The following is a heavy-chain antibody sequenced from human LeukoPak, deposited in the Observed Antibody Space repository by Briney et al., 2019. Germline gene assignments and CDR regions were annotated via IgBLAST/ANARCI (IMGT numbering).Heavy chain of an antibody. CDR1: GFTFSSYA. CDR2: ISSSSSYM. Sequence: PGGSLRLSCAASGFTFSSYAMSWVRQAPGKGLEWVSSISSSSSYMYYADSVKGRFTISRDNAKNSLYLQMNSLRAEDTAVYYCARGVLRYHDYWGQGTLVTVSS. CDR3: ARGVLRYHDY. J-gene: IGHJ4*02. V-gene: IGHV3-21*01. D-gene: IGHD3-9*01.